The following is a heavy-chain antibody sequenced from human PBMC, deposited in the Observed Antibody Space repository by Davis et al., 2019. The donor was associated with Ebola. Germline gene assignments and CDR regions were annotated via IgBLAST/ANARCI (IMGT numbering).Heavy chain of an antibody. V-gene: IGHV3-30-3*02. CDR2: ISYDGFKK. CDR3: VKTRSNWWNDALEI. Sequence: PGGSLRLSCAASGFTFSGYAMHWVRQAPGKGLEWVAVISYDGFKKYYAHSVEGRFTISRDISKNTLYLQMNSLRPEDTAVYYCVKTRSNWWNDALEIWGRGTMVIVSS. CDR1: GFTFSGYA. J-gene: IGHJ3*02. D-gene: IGHD2-8*02.